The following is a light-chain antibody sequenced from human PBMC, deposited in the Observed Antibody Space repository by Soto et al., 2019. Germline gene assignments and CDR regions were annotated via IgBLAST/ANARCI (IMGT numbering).Light chain of an antibody. CDR2: RND. V-gene: IGLV1-47*01. Sequence: QSVLTQSPSASGTPGQRVTISCSGSSSNIGINYVYWYQHLPWTAPKLLIYRNDQRPSGVPDRFSGSQVGTSASLAISGLRSEDEADYYCAAWDASLSGHNYVFGTGTKLTVL. CDR3: AAWDASLSGHNYV. J-gene: IGLJ1*01. CDR1: SSNIGINY.